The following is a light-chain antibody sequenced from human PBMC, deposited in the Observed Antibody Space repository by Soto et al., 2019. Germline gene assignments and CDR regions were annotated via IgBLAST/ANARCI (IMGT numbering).Light chain of an antibody. CDR3: SSYTSYAIHVV. V-gene: IGLV2-14*03. J-gene: IGLJ2*01. CDR2: DVN. CDR1: SSDVGLFDY. Sequence: QSVLTQPASVSGSLGQSITISCSGTSSDVGLFDYVSWYQQHPGKVPKLMIYDVNDRPSGVSDRFSGSKSGNTASLTISGLQAGDEGDYFCSSYTSYAIHVVFGGGTKVTVL.